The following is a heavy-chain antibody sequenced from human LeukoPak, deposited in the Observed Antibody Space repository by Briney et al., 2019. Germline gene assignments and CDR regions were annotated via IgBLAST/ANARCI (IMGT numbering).Heavy chain of an antibody. Sequence: GGSLRLSCITSGLNFSVYYMTWIRQAPGNGLGAPGNGLEWLSHISKTGTSVYYADSVRGRFTISRDNAKNSLYLHMNNLRAEDTAVYYCVAGVALDYWGQGALVAVSS. J-gene: IGHJ4*02. V-gene: IGHV3-11*01. CDR2: ISKTGTSV. CDR3: VAGVALDY. CDR1: GLNFSVYY. D-gene: IGHD3-3*01.